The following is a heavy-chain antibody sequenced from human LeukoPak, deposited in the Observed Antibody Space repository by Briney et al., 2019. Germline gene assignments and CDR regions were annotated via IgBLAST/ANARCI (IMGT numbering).Heavy chain of an antibody. Sequence: GASVKVSCKASGYTFTGYYMHWVRQAPGQGLEWMGWINPNSGGTNYAQKFQGRVTMTRDTSISTAYMELSRLRSDDTAVYYCARIYYGSGSYTSHSDYWGQGTLVTVSS. V-gene: IGHV1-2*02. J-gene: IGHJ4*02. CDR2: INPNSGGT. CDR1: GYTFTGYY. CDR3: ARIYYGSGSYTSHSDY. D-gene: IGHD3-10*01.